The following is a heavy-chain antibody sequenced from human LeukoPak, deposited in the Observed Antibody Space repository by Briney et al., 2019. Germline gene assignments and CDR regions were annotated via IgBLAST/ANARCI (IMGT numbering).Heavy chain of an antibody. CDR2: ISSSGSTI. J-gene: IGHJ6*03. D-gene: IGHD6-13*01. CDR3: ARARGIAAAGRVGYYYYMDV. V-gene: IGHV3-11*01. Sequence: GGSLRLSCTASGFTFSDYYMSWIRQAPGKGLEWVSYISSSGSTIYYAGSLKRRLTISRDNPNNSLHLQMNSLRAGDTAVYYCARARGIAAAGRVGYYYYMDVWGKGTTVTVSS. CDR1: GFTFSDYY.